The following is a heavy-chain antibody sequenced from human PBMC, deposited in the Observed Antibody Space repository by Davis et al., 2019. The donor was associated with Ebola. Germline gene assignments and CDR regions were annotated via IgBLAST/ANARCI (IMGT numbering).Heavy chain of an antibody. J-gene: IGHJ4*02. D-gene: IGHD2-2*01. Sequence: PGGSLRLSWAASGFSFRTYDMHWVRQVTGKTLEWVSAIGTAGDTYYPASVKGRFTISRENARNSLYLQMNILRTEDTAVYYCVRPAFGSHYFDYWGQGILVTVSS. CDR3: VRPAFGSHYFDY. CDR1: GFSFRTYD. CDR2: IGTAGDT. V-gene: IGHV3-13*01.